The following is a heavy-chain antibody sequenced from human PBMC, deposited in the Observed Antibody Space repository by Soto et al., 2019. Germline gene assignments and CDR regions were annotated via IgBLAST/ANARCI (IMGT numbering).Heavy chain of an antibody. V-gene: IGHV3-9*01. CDR3: AKSPRIAAAGVNYHYCYMDV. J-gene: IGHJ6*03. CDR2: ITWNGGSM. Sequence: EVQLVESGGGLVQPGRSLRLSCAASGFTFHDYAIHWVRQAPGKGLEWVSGITWNGGSMGYADSVQGRFSISRDNTRNSLYLQMNSLRAEDTALYYCAKSPRIAAAGVNYHYCYMDVWGKGTAVTVS. CDR1: GFTFHDYA. D-gene: IGHD6-13*01.